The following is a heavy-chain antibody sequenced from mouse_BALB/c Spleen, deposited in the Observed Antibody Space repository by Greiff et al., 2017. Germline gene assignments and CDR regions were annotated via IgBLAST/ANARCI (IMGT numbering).Heavy chain of an antibody. CDR2: ISSGSSTI. CDR3: ARKGHYGNYYYAMDY. J-gene: IGHJ4*01. Sequence: EVMLVESGGGLVQPGGSRKLSCAASGFTFSSFGMHWVRQAPEKGLEWVAYISSGSSTIYYADTVKGRFTISRDNPKNTLFLQMTSLRSEDTAMYYCARKGHYGNYYYAMDYWGQGTSVTVSS. V-gene: IGHV5-17*02. CDR1: GFTFSSFG. D-gene: IGHD2-1*01.